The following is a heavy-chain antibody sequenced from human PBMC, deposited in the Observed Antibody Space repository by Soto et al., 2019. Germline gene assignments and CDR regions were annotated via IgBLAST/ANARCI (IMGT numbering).Heavy chain of an antibody. J-gene: IGHJ4*02. V-gene: IGHV3-33*01. Sequence: QVQLVESGGGVVQPGGSLRLSCAASGFTFGRHGMHWVRQAPGKGLEWVAVIGSDGVRDSYGDSVKGRFTISRDNGQNTLYLQTNSLRDYGTAVYFGARDDDCAANGLDYWGQGDLVTVPS. CDR2: IGSDGVRD. D-gene: IGHD2-21*02. CDR1: GFTFGRHG. CDR3: ARDDDCAANGLDY.